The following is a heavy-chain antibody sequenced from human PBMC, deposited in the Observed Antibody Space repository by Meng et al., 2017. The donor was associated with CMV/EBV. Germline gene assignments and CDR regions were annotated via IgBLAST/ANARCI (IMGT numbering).Heavy chain of an antibody. CDR2: IYYSGST. Sequence: GSLRLSCTVSGGSISSYYWSWIRQPPGKGLEWIGYIYYSGSTNYNPSLKSRVTISVDTSKNQFSLKLSSVTAADTAVYYCAISYCSSTSCYADWFDPWGQGTLVTVSS. CDR1: GGSISSYY. V-gene: IGHV4-59*12. CDR3: AISYCSSTSCYADWFDP. D-gene: IGHD2-2*01. J-gene: IGHJ5*02.